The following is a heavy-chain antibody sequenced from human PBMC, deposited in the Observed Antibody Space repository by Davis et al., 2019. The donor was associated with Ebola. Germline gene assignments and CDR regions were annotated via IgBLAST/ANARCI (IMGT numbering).Heavy chain of an antibody. CDR2: ISYDGSNK. J-gene: IGHJ4*02. Sequence: GESLKISCAASGFTFSSYGMHWVRQAPGKELEWVAVISYDGSNKYYADSVKGRFTISRDNSKNTLYLQMNSLRAEDTAVYYCARDGGYSSSWYGYWGQGTLVTVSS. CDR3: ARDGGYSSSWYGY. V-gene: IGHV3-30*03. D-gene: IGHD6-13*01. CDR1: GFTFSSYG.